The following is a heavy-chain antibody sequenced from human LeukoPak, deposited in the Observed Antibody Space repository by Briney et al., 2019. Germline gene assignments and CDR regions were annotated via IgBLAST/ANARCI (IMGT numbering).Heavy chain of an antibody. Sequence: PGGSLRLSCAASGFTFSSYAMTWVRQAPGKGLEWVSTSDVGDGGTYYTDSVKGRFTISRDNTKNTVYLQMSSLRVEDTAVYFCARDPVSVGFRINSDFWGQGTLVTVSS. CDR3: ARDPVSVGFRINSDF. CDR2: SDVGDGGT. D-gene: IGHD1-26*01. V-gene: IGHV3-23*01. CDR1: GFTFSSYA. J-gene: IGHJ4*02.